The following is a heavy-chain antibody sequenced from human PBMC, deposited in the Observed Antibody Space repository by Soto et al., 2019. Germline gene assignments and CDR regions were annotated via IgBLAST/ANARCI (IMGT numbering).Heavy chain of an antibody. Sequence: ASVEVSCKXSGYTFTGYYMHWVRQAPGQGLEWMGWINPNSGGTNYAQKFQGWVTMTRDTSISTAYMELSRLRSDDTAVYYCARSLLNWNYGMDVWGQGTTVTVSS. CDR1: GYTFTGYY. J-gene: IGHJ6*02. CDR3: ARSLLNWNYGMDV. CDR2: INPNSGGT. V-gene: IGHV1-2*04. D-gene: IGHD1-20*01.